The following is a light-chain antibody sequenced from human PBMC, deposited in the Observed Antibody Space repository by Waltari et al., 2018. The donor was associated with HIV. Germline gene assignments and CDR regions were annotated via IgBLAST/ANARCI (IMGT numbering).Light chain of an antibody. CDR1: SSDVGGYNY. CDR3: CSYAGSYDIDVV. V-gene: IGLV2-11*01. Sequence: QSALTQPRSVSGSLGQSVPISCTVISSDVGGYNYVPWYQQHPGKAPKLLIFEVTKRTSGVTDRFSGSKSGDAACPTICGLQSGEEADYYGCSYAGSYDIDVVFGGGTNVAVL. CDR2: EVT. J-gene: IGLJ2*01.